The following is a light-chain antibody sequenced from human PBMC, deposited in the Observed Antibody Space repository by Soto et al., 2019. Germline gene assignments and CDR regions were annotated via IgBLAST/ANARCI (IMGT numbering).Light chain of an antibody. V-gene: IGKV1-5*01. J-gene: IGKJ1*01. Sequence: DIQMTQSPSTVSASVGDRITITCRASQSINTWLAWYRQRPGEAPQLLIYDGSTLAMGVPSRFRGSAYGTDITLSISRLQPDDFANFYCHQYQTYSRTFGQGTKVEVK. CDR1: QSINTW. CDR2: DGS. CDR3: HQYQTYSRT.